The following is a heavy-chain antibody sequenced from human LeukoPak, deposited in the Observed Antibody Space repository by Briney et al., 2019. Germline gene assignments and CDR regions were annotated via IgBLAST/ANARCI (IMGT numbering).Heavy chain of an antibody. CDR3: AKDRKVGRLYSSGWYPDY. Sequence: GRSLRLSCAASGFTFSSYAMHWVRQAPGKGLEWMAVISYDGSNKYYADSVKGRFTISRDNSKNTLYLQMNSLRAEDTAVYYCAKDRKVGRLYSSGWYPDYWGQGTLVTVSS. CDR1: GFTFSSYA. V-gene: IGHV3-30*04. J-gene: IGHJ4*02. CDR2: ISYDGSNK. D-gene: IGHD6-19*01.